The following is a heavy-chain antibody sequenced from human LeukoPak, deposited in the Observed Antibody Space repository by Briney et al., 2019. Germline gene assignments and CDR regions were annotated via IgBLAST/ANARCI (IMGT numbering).Heavy chain of an antibody. J-gene: IGHJ4*02. Sequence: GGSLRLSCAASGFTFSSYAMSWVRQAPGKGLEWVSAISGSGGSTYYADSVKGRFTISRDNSKNTLYLQTNSLRAEDTAAYYCAKDRWARSGDLFDYWGQGTLVTVSS. CDR3: AKDRWARSGDLFDY. V-gene: IGHV3-23*01. CDR2: ISGSGGST. D-gene: IGHD1-26*01. CDR1: GFTFSSYA.